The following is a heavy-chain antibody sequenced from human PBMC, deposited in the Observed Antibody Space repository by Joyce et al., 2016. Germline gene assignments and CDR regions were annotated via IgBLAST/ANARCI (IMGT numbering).Heavy chain of an antibody. CDR1: GGPFRGFF. CDR3: ARSQWLAPLMY. Sequence: QVQLQQWGAGLLKPSETLSLTCAVSGGPFRGFFWTWVRQPPGKGLEWIGDINNSRVTNYNPSLKTRVTFSVDTSKNQFSLKLTCLSAADTAVYYCARSQWLAPLMYWGQGTPVTVSS. CDR2: INNSRVT. J-gene: IGHJ4*02. V-gene: IGHV4-34*01. D-gene: IGHD6-19*01.